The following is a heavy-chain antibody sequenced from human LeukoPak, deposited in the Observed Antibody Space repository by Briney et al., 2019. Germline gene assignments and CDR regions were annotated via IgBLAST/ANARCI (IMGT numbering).Heavy chain of an antibody. D-gene: IGHD5-18*01. CDR3: ARDHRIYSYGLVDTAMVTPVGY. CDR2: ISAYNGNT. V-gene: IGHV1-18*01. J-gene: IGHJ4*02. CDR1: GYTFTSYG. Sequence: ASVKVSCKASGYTFTSYGISRVRQAPGQGLEWMGWISAYNGNTNYAQKLQGRVTMTTDTSTSTAYMELRSLRSDDTAVYYCARDHRIYSYGLVDTAMVTPVGYWGQGTLVTVSS.